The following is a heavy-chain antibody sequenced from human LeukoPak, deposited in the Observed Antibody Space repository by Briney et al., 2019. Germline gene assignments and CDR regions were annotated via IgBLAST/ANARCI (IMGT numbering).Heavy chain of an antibody. CDR2: IKQDGSEK. J-gene: IGHJ4*02. CDR1: GFTFSSYS. V-gene: IGHV3-7*01. D-gene: IGHD6-13*01. Sequence: GGSLRLSCADSGFTFSSYSMSWVRQAPGKGLEWVANIKQDGSEKYYVDSVKGRFTISRDNAKNSLYLQMNSLRAEDTAVYYCARGDAWQQLFDYWGQGTLVTVSS. CDR3: ARGDAWQQLFDY.